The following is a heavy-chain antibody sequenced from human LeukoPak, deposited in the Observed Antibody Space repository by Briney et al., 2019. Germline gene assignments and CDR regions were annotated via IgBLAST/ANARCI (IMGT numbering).Heavy chain of an antibody. CDR2: LNTGNGNT. D-gene: IGHD2-2*01. Sequence: GASVKVSCKASGYTFTYHAMHWVRQAPGQGLEWMGWLNTGNGNTKYSQKFQGRVTTTRDTSARTAYMELSSLRSEDTAVYYCARDARSGDNYYGMDVWGQGTTVTVSS. CDR1: GYTFTYHA. J-gene: IGHJ6*02. V-gene: IGHV1-3*04. CDR3: ARDARSGDNYYGMDV.